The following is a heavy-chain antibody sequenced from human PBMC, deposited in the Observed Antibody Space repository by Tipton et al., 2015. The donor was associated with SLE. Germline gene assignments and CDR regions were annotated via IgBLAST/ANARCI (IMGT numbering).Heavy chain of an antibody. CDR2: ITSGGDT. V-gene: IGHV3-23*01. CDR1: EFTVSTYS. CDR3: ARHSPNWFDP. J-gene: IGHJ5*02. Sequence: SLRLSCVASEFTVSTYSMYWVRQAPAKGLEWVSTITSGGDTVYGDSVKGRFIVSRDISMNTMYLQMDSLRPEDTAVYYCARHSPNWFDPWGQGMLVTVSS.